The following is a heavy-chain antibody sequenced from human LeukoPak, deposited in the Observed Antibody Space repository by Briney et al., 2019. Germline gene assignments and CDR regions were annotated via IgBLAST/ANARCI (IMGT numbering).Heavy chain of an antibody. CDR2: IYYSGST. CDR3: ARRSPDILTGYYNPPDY. Sequence: SETLSLTCTVSGGSISSSSYYWGWIRQPPGKGLEWIGSIYYSGSTYYNPSLKSRVTISVDTSKNQFSLKLSSVTAADTAVYYCARRSPDILTGYYNPPDYWGQGTLVTVSS. CDR1: GGSISSSSYY. D-gene: IGHD3-9*01. V-gene: IGHV4-39*01. J-gene: IGHJ4*02.